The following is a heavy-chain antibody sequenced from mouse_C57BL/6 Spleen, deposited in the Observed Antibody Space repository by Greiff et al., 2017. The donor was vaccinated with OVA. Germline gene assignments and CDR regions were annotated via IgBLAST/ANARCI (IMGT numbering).Heavy chain of an antibody. V-gene: IGHV1-15*01. D-gene: IGHD2-2*01. CDR3: TRWFLYYFDY. J-gene: IGHJ2*01. CDR2: IDPETGGT. CDR1: GYTFTSYW. Sequence: QVQLQQPGAELVKPGASVKLSCKASGYTFTSYWMHWVKQTPVHGLEWIGAIDPETGGTAYNQKFKGKAILTADKSSSTAYMELRSLTSEDSAVYYCTRWFLYYFDYWGQGTTLTVSS.